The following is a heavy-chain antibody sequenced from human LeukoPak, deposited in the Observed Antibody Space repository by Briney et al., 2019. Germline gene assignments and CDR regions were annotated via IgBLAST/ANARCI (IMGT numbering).Heavy chain of an antibody. CDR1: GFTFSSYG. Sequence: PGRSLRLSCAASGFTFSSYGMHWVRQAPGKGLEWVAVIWYDGTNTYYADSVEGRFTISRDNSKNTLYPQMNSLRAEDTAVYYCARDFCSGGSCYPDAFDIWGQGTMVTVSS. CDR2: IWYDGTNT. D-gene: IGHD2-15*01. CDR3: ARDFCSGGSCYPDAFDI. V-gene: IGHV3-33*01. J-gene: IGHJ3*02.